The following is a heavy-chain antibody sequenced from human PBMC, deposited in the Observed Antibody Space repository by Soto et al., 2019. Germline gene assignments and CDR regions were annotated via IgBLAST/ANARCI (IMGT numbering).Heavy chain of an antibody. D-gene: IGHD3-3*01. J-gene: IGHJ4*02. V-gene: IGHV3-11*06. CDR3: ASLLSGYYIFDY. CDR1: GFTFSDYY. CDR2: ISSSSSYT. Sequence: GGSLRLSCAASGFTFSDYYMSWIRQAPGKGLEWVSYISSSSSYTNYADSVKGRFTISRDNAKNSLYLQMNSLRAEDTAVYYCASLLSGYYIFDYWGQGTLVTVSS.